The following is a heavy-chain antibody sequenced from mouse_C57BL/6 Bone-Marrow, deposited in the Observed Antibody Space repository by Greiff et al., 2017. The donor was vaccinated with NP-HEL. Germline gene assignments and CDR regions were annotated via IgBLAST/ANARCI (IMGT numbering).Heavy chain of an antibody. D-gene: IGHD2-5*01. V-gene: IGHV1-22*01. Sequence: EVQLQQSGPELVKPGASVKMSCKASGYTFTDYNMHWVKQSHGKSLEWIGYINPNNGGTSYNQKFKGKAKLTVNKSASTAYMELRSLTSEDSAVYYCARRGYSNYVGFAYWGQGTLVTVSA. CDR2: INPNNGGT. J-gene: IGHJ3*01. CDR3: ARRGYSNYVGFAY. CDR1: GYTFTDYN.